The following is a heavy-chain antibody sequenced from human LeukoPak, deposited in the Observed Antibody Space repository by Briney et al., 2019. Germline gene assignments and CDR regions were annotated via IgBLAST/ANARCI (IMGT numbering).Heavy chain of an antibody. CDR2: IKSKTDGGTT. Sequence: GGSLRLSCAASGFTFSNAWMSWVRQAPGKGLEWVGRIKSKTDGGTTDYAAPVKGRFTISRDDSKNTLYLQMNSLKTEDTAVYYCTTSYYYDSSGLTFFAYWGQGTLVTVSS. J-gene: IGHJ4*02. D-gene: IGHD3-22*01. CDR1: GFTFSNAW. V-gene: IGHV3-15*01. CDR3: TTSYYYDSSGLTFFAY.